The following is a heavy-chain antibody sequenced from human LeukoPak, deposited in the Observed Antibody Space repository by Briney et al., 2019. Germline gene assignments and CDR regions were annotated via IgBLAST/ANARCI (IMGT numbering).Heavy chain of an antibody. CDR1: GGSISSNSYY. J-gene: IGHJ4*02. Sequence: SETLSLTCSVSGGSISSNSYYWAGIRQPPGKGLEWIGSIYYSGNTYYNPSLKSRVTISVDTSKNQFSLRLRSVTAADTAVYYCARHLWSSSWDRNFDYWGLGTLVTVSS. V-gene: IGHV4-39*01. D-gene: IGHD6-13*01. CDR3: ARHLWSSSWDRNFDY. CDR2: IYYSGNT.